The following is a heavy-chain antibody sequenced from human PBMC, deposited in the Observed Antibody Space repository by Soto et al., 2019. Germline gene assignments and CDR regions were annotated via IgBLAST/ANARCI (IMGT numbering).Heavy chain of an antibody. V-gene: IGHV1-2*02. Sequence: GASVKVSCKTSGFTFSAYYIHWVRQAPGQGLEWMGWINPKSGGTLYAQKFQGRVTMTRDTSISTAYMELSRLRSDDTAVYYCARGGTFAYDTSGYSVYWGQGTLVTVSS. CDR3: ARGGTFAYDTSGYSVY. J-gene: IGHJ4*02. D-gene: IGHD3-22*01. CDR1: GFTFSAYY. CDR2: INPKSGGT.